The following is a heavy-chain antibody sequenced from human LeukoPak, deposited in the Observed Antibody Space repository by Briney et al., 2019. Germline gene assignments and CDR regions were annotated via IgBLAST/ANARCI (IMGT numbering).Heavy chain of an antibody. CDR3: FILLFKGDWFDP. CDR1: GYTFTSYD. CDR2: MNPNSGNT. V-gene: IGHV1-8*01. J-gene: IGHJ5*02. Sequence: ASVKVSCKASGYTFTSYDINWVRQATGQGLEWMGWMNPNSGNTGYAQEFQGRVTMTRNTSISTAYMELSSLRSEDTAVYYCFILLFKGDWFDPWGQGTLVTVSS. D-gene: IGHD2-21*02.